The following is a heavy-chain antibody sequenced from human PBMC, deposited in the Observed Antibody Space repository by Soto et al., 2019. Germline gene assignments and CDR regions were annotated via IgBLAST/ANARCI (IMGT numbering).Heavy chain of an antibody. D-gene: IGHD3-3*02. CDR2: IYYSGST. J-gene: IGHJ4*02. V-gene: IGHV4-39*01. Sequence: SETLSLTCSVSGEPISNSNSYWGWIRQPPGKGLEWIANIYYSGSTYYNPSLKCRVTISVDTSKNQFSLSLSSMTAEDTAVSFCAHGQDGKAFPLFDYWGQGTLVTVSS. CDR3: AHGQDGKAFPLFDY. CDR1: GEPISNSNSY.